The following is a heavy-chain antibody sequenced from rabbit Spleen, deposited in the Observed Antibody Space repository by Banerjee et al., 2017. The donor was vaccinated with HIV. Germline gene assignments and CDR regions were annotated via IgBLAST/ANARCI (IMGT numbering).Heavy chain of an antibody. CDR1: GFSVNGYA. J-gene: IGHJ6*01. Sequence: QSLEESGGDLVKPGASLTLTCTASGFSVNGYAMCWVRQAPGKGLELIACIYAGSSGSTYYASWVNGRSTISRSTSLNTVTLEMTSLTDADTATHFCARAVYGSGNGGRIDRLDLWGPGTLVTVS. D-gene: IGHD5-1*01. CDR2: IYAGSSGST. V-gene: IGHV1S40*01. CDR3: ARAVYGSGNGGRIDRLDL.